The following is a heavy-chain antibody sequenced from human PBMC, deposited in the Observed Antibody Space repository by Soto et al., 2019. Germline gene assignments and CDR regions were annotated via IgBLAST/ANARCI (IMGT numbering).Heavy chain of an antibody. CDR2: ISSSSSYI. J-gene: IGHJ4*02. Sequence: EVQLVESGGGLVKPGGSLRLSCAASGFTFSSYSMNWVRQAPGKGLEWVSSISSSSSYIYYADSVKGRFTISRDNAKNSLYLQMNSLRAEDTAVYYCARDSRTIFGVVIIRGDFDYWGQGTLVTVSS. D-gene: IGHD3-3*01. CDR1: GFTFSSYS. V-gene: IGHV3-21*01. CDR3: ARDSRTIFGVVIIRGDFDY.